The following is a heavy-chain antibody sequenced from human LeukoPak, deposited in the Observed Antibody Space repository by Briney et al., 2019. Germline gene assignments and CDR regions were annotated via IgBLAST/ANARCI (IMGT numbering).Heavy chain of an antibody. V-gene: IGHV3-7*01. CDR1: GFTFSSYW. J-gene: IGHJ4*02. Sequence: GGSLRLSCAASGFTFSSYWMNWVRQAPGKGLEWVANINQGGSEKYYVDSVKGRFTISRDNAKNSLFLQMNSLRAEDTAVYYCARPKYSYGSFDYWGQGTLVTVSS. D-gene: IGHD5-18*01. CDR2: INQGGSEK. CDR3: ARPKYSYGSFDY.